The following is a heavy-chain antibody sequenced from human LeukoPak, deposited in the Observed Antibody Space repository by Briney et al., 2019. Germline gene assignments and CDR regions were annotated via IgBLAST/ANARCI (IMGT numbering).Heavy chain of an antibody. J-gene: IGHJ5*02. V-gene: IGHV3-23*05. Sequence: GGSLRLSCAASGFTFSTYAMSWVRQAPGKGLEWVSAIHTSGDTCYADSVKGRFTISRDTSKNTLYLRISSLRVEDTAVYYCIVFGDSNHWGQGTLVTVSS. CDR3: IVFGDSNH. CDR2: IHTSGDT. D-gene: IGHD4-17*01. CDR1: GFTFSTYA.